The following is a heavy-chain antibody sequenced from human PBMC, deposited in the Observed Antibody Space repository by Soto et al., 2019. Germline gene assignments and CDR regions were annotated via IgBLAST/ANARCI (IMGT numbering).Heavy chain of an antibody. V-gene: IGHV3-23*01. CDR2: ISGSGDIT. CDR1: GFTFSNYG. Sequence: EVQLLESGGGLVQPGGSLRLSCAASGFTFSNYGMSWVRQAPGKGLEWVSGISGSGDITYNADSVKGRFTISRDNSKNTLYLQMNSLRAEDTAIYYCAKDRLSVKFGGLGSDYWGQGTLVTVSS. J-gene: IGHJ4*02. CDR3: AKDRLSVKFGGLGSDY. D-gene: IGHD3-10*01.